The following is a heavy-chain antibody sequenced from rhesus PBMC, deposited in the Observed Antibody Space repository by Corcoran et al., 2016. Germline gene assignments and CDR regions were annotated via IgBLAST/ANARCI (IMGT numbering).Heavy chain of an antibody. CDR3: ARGAGWNYGYWYFDL. CDR1: GYSISSNY. J-gene: IGHJ2*01. V-gene: IGHV4-147*01. D-gene: IGHD1-1*01. Sequence: QVQLQESGPGLVKPSETLSLTCAVSGYSISSNYWSWIRQPPEKGLKLIGYIYGSSGSTYYNPSLKSRVTISTDTAKHRFSLRLGSVTAADTAVYYCARGAGWNYGYWYFDLWGPGTPITISS. CDR2: IYGSSGST.